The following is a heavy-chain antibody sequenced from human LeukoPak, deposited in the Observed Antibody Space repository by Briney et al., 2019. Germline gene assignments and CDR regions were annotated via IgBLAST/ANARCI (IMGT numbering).Heavy chain of an antibody. V-gene: IGHV4-59*12. D-gene: IGHD3-10*01. CDR2: IYYSGST. J-gene: IGHJ5*02. Sequence: PSETLSLTCTVSGGSISSYYWSWIRQPPGKGLEWIGYIYYSGSTNYNPSLKSRVTTSVDTSKNQFSLKLSSVTAADTAVYYCARSPRDRLWFTRGWFDPWGQGTLVTVSS. CDR1: GGSISSYY. CDR3: ARSPRDRLWFTRGWFDP.